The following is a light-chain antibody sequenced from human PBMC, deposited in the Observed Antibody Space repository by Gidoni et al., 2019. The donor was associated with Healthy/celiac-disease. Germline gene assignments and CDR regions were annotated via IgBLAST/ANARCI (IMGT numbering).Light chain of an antibody. CDR1: SSNIGAGYD. Sequence: QSVLTHPPSVSGAPGQRVTISCTRSSSNIGAGYDVHWYQQLPGTAPKLLIYGNSNRPSGVPDRFSGSKSGTSASLAITGLQAEDEADYYCQSYDSSLSGGVFGGGTKLTVL. CDR2: GNS. J-gene: IGLJ3*02. V-gene: IGLV1-40*01. CDR3: QSYDSSLSGGV.